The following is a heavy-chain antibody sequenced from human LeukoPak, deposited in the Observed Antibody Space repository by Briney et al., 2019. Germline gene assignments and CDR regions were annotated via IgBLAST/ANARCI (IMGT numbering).Heavy chain of an antibody. Sequence: GGSLRLSCAASGFSFSNYAMDWVRQAPGKGLEWVSAMSGSGRTTYYADSVKGRFTISRDNSKNTLYLQMNSLRAEDTAVYYCAKSYSDSSGYYQRYFDHWGRGTLVTVSS. CDR3: AKSYSDSSGYYQRYFDH. J-gene: IGHJ4*02. CDR1: GFSFSNYA. CDR2: MSGSGRTT. V-gene: IGHV3-23*01. D-gene: IGHD3-22*01.